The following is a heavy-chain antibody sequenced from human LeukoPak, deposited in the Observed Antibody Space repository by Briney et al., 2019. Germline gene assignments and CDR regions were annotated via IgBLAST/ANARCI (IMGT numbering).Heavy chain of an antibody. CDR1: GYTFTSYG. Sequence: GASVKVSCKASGYTFTSYGISWVRQAPGQGLECMGWISAYNGNTNYAQKLQGRVTMTTDTSTSTAYMELRSLRSDDTAVYYCARSSYGSGSYYIGYWGQGTLVTVSS. D-gene: IGHD3-10*01. V-gene: IGHV1-18*01. J-gene: IGHJ4*02. CDR2: ISAYNGNT. CDR3: ARSSYGSGSYYIGY.